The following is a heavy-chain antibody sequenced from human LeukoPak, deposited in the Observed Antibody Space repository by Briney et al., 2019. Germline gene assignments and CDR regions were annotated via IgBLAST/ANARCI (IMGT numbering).Heavy chain of an antibody. CDR3: ASSPYSSGWYRSFAFDI. CDR2: IYYSGST. V-gene: IGHV4-59*08. CDR1: GGSISSYY. D-gene: IGHD6-19*01. Sequence: PSETLSLTCTVSGGSISSYYWSWIRQAPGKGLEWIGYIYYSGSTNYNPSLKSRVTISVDTSKNQFSLKLSSVTAADTAVYYCASSPYSSGWYRSFAFDIWGQGTMVTVSS. J-gene: IGHJ3*02.